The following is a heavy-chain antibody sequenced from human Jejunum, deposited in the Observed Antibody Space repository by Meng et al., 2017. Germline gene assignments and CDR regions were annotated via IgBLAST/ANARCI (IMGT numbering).Heavy chain of an antibody. J-gene: IGHJ4*02. CDR3: ARVGAIVNTGEIDY. V-gene: IGHV4-4*02. D-gene: IGHD3-16*01. CDR1: GGSISSSNW. CDR2: IYHRGST. Sequence: QVQLQESGPGLVKPSGTLSLTCGVSGGSISSSNWWSWVRQPPGKGLEWFGEIYHRGSTNYNPSLKSRGTISVDKSKNQFPLKLSSVTAADTAGYYWARVGAIVNTGEIDYWGQGTLVTVSS.